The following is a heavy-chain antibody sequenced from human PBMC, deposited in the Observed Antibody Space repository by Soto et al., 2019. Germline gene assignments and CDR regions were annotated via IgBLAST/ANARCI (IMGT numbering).Heavy chain of an antibody. V-gene: IGHV5-51*04. D-gene: IGHD2-2*03. CDR3: ATIIGYCKSNDCSCTFDF. Sequence: WARRKHGKGLEWIGPLYTGYSTSTSSPSFQGQVTISVYKPISPASLHLRSLKASDTATSYCATIIGYCKSNDCSCTFDFWGQGTTVTVSS. CDR2: LYTGYSTS. J-gene: IGHJ4*02.